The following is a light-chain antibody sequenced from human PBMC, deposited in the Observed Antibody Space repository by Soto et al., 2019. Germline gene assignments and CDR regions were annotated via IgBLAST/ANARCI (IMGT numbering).Light chain of an antibody. CDR2: GAS. CDR3: QQYGSPPMYT. V-gene: IGKV3-20*01. J-gene: IGKJ2*01. Sequence: EIVLTQSPGTLSLSPGERATLSCRASQSISSSYLAWYQHKPGQAPRLLIYGASSRATGIPDRFSGSGSGTDFTLTISGLDPEDFAVFYCQQYGSPPMYTFGQGTKLEI. CDR1: QSISSSY.